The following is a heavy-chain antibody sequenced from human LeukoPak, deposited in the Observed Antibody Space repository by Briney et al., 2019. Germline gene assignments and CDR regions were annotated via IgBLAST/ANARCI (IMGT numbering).Heavy chain of an antibody. CDR3: TTDDYYSNTPFDLDSFDF. CDR1: GFTFSDYY. D-gene: IGHD2-21*02. V-gene: IGHV3-15*01. Sequence: GGSLRLSCAASGFTFSDYYMSWVRQAPGKGLEWVGRVKSYPEGMATDYAAPVKGRFTISRDDPKNTLFLQMNSLKTEDTAVYYCTTDDYYSNTPFDLDSFDFWGQGTMVTVSS. J-gene: IGHJ3*01. CDR2: VKSYPEGMAT.